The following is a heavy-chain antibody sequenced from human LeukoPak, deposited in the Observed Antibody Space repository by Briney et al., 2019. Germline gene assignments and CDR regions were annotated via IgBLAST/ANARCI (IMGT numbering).Heavy chain of an antibody. CDR3: VKVAKYYYGSETYYFFEH. CDR2: INQDGTEI. J-gene: IGHJ4*02. D-gene: IGHD3-10*01. V-gene: IGHV3-7*01. Sequence: GSLRLSCAASGFTFTTYWMSWVRQLPGKGLEWVANINQDGTEIYYVDSVKGRFTISRDNAKNSLDLQMNSLRVEDTGIYYCVKVAKYYYGSETYYFFEHWGQGTPVTASS. CDR1: GFTFTTYW.